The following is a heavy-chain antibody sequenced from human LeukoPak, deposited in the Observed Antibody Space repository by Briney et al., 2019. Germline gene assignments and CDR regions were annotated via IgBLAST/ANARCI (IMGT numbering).Heavy chain of an antibody. CDR2: FYSGGNT. Sequence: GGSLRLSCAASGFSVTTYYMSWVRQAPGKGLEWVSVFYSGGNTYYADSVKGRFTISRDNSKNTLYLQMNSLRAEDTAVYYCARDEKFNWFDPWGQGTLVTVSS. CDR1: GFSVTTYY. V-gene: IGHV3-53*01. J-gene: IGHJ5*02. CDR3: ARDEKFNWFDP.